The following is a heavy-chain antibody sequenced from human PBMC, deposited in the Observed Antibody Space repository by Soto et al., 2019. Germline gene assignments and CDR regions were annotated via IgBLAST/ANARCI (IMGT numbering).Heavy chain of an antibody. CDR2: ISGSGGST. Sequence: EVQLLESGGGLVQPGGSLRLSCAASGFTFSSYAMSWVRQAPGKGLEWVSAISGSGGSTYYADSVKGRFTISRDNSKNTLYLQMNSLRAEDTAVYYCAKDGSGGSCYSPPGSNDYWGQGTLVTVSS. V-gene: IGHV3-23*01. J-gene: IGHJ4*02. D-gene: IGHD2-15*01. CDR1: GFTFSSYA. CDR3: AKDGSGGSCYSPPGSNDY.